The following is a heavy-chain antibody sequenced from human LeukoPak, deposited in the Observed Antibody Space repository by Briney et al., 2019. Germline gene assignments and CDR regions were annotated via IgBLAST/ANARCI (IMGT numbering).Heavy chain of an antibody. CDR3: ATKGGLTPNTLAM. D-gene: IGHD2-15*01. CDR2: MDPNSGDT. V-gene: IGHV1-2*02. J-gene: IGHJ3*01. CDR1: GYNFTVYY. Sequence: ASVKVSCKGSGYNFTVYYMHWVRQAPGQGLEWMGWMDPNSGDTIYAPKFQGRVNMTRDTSITTAYMELSSLTFDDSAMYYCATKGGLTPNTLAMWGHGTMVTVSS.